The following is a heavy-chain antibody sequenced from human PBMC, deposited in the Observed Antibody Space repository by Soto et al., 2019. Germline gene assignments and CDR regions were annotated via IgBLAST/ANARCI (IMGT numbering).Heavy chain of an antibody. Sequence: EVRLVESGGVVVHPGASLLLSCEASGFSLSSLWMHWVLQAPGKGLELVSGIDDEGIGTNHADSVRGRFTVSRDNAKDTLYLQMNSLRGDDTGVYFCVRLGGSSGIDYWGQGTLGTVSS. CDR3: VRLGGSSGIDY. CDR2: IDDEGIGT. D-gene: IGHD2-15*01. CDR1: GFSLSSLW. V-gene: IGHV3-74*01. J-gene: IGHJ4*02.